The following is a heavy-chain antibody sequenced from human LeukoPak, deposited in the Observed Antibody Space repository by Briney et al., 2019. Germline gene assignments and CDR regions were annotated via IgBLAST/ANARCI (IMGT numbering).Heavy chain of an antibody. J-gene: IGHJ6*02. Sequence: PSETLSLTCTVSGYSFSSGYFWGWIRQPPGKGLEWIGIIHHSGTTYYNPSLKSRVTVSVDTSKNQFSLKLSSVTAADTAVYYCARVHKSYYGMDVWGQGTTVTVSS. V-gene: IGHV4-38-2*02. CDR3: ARVHKSYYGMDV. CDR2: IHHSGTT. CDR1: GYSFSSGYF.